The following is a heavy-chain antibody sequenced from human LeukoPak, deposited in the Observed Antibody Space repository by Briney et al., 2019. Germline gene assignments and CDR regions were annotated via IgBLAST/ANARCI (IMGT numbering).Heavy chain of an antibody. Sequence: ASMKVSCKASGYTFTGYYMHWVRQAPGQGLEWMGRINPNSGGTNYAQKFQGRVTMTRDTSISTAYMELSRLRSDDTAVYYCARESAAGTSPDYWGQGTLVTVSS. V-gene: IGHV1-2*06. J-gene: IGHJ4*02. CDR2: INPNSGGT. CDR3: ARESAAGTSPDY. CDR1: GYTFTGYY. D-gene: IGHD6-13*01.